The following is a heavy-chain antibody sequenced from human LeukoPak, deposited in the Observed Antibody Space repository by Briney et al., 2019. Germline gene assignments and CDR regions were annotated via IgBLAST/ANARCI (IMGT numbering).Heavy chain of an antibody. CDR2: IYYSGST. D-gene: IGHD3-22*01. Sequence: SETLSLTCTVSGGSISSYYWSWIRQPPGKGLEWIGYIYYSGSTNYNPSLKGRVTISVDTSKNQFSLKLSSVTAADTAVYYCARKGYYDSSGPFDYWGQGTLVTVSS. CDR3: ARKGYYDSSGPFDY. J-gene: IGHJ4*02. CDR1: GGSISSYY. V-gene: IGHV4-59*01.